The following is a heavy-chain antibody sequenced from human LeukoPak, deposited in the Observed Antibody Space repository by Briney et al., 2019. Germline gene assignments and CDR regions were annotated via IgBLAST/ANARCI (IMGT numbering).Heavy chain of an antibody. CDR1: GASFNSDDQY. CDR2: IHPSGML. Sequence: SETLSLTCTVSGASFNSDDQYWNWIRQSPGKGLEWIGSIHPSGMLYNNPSLESRVTMSRDTSKNQFSLNLNSVTAAGTAVYFCSRGLDSRKLGYWGQGILVTASS. J-gene: IGHJ4*02. D-gene: IGHD3-22*01. V-gene: IGHV4-31*03. CDR3: SRGLDSRKLGY.